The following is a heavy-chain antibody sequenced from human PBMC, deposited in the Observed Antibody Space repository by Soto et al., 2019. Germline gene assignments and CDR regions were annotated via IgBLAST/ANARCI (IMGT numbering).Heavy chain of an antibody. Sequence: LETLSLTCAVYGGSFSGFYWSWIRQPPGKGLEWIGEINHSGSTNYNPSLKSRVTISVDTSKSQLSVKLSSMTAADTAVYYCARGAYNSHRDNWFDPWGQGTLVTVSS. D-gene: IGHD1-1*01. CDR2: INHSGST. J-gene: IGHJ5*02. CDR3: ARGAYNSHRDNWFDP. CDR1: GGSFSGFY. V-gene: IGHV4-34*01.